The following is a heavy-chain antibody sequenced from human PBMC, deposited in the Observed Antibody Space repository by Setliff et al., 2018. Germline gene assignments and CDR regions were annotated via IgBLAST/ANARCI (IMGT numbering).Heavy chain of an antibody. CDR2: ISAYNGNT. Sequence: GASVKVSCKASGYTFTSYGISWVRQAPGQGLEWMGWISAYNGNTNYAQKLQGRVTMTTDTSTSTAYMELSSLRSEDTAVYYCASAGYCSSTSCRSYDYWGQGTLVTVSS. CDR1: GYTFTSYG. CDR3: ASAGYCSSTSCRSYDY. J-gene: IGHJ4*02. V-gene: IGHV1-18*01. D-gene: IGHD2-2*01.